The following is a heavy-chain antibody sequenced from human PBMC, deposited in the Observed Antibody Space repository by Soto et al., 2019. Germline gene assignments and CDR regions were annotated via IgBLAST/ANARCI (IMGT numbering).Heavy chain of an antibody. Sequence: GGSLRLSCAASGFTFSNAWMNWVRQAPGKGLEWVGRIKSKTDGGTTDYAAPVKGRFTISRDDSKNTLYLQMNSLKTEDTAVYYCTTATLGSSGGSCYSRDCYYYYGMDVWGQGTTVTVSS. CDR1: GFTFSNAW. CDR3: TTATLGSSGGSCYSRDCYYYYGMDV. CDR2: IKSKTDGGTT. V-gene: IGHV3-15*07. D-gene: IGHD2-15*01. J-gene: IGHJ6*02.